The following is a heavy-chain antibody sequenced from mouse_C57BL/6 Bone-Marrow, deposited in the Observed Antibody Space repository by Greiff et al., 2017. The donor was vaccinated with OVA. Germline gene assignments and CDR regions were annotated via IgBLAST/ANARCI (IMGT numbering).Heavy chain of an antibody. CDR2: IDPSDSYT. V-gene: IGHV1-69*01. Sequence: QVQLQQSGAELVMPGASVKLSCKASGYTFTSYWMHWVKQRPGQGLEWIGEIDPSDSYTNYNQKFKGKSTLTVDKSSSTAYMQLSSLTSEDSAVYYCASARSYYAMDYWGQGTSVTVSS. CDR3: ASARSYYAMDY. CDR1: GYTFTSYW. J-gene: IGHJ4*01.